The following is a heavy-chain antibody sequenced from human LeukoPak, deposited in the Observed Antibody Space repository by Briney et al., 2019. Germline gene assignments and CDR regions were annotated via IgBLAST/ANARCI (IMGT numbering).Heavy chain of an antibody. Sequence: PSETLSLTCTVSGASISSYYWSWIRQSPGKRLEWIGYIFYSGSTNYNPSLKSRVTISVDTSKNQFSLKLSSVTAADTAVYYCARARVYCSSTSCSDWFDPWGQGTLVTVSS. CDR2: IFYSGST. CDR3: ARARVYCSSTSCSDWFDP. CDR1: GASISSYY. D-gene: IGHD2-2*01. V-gene: IGHV4-59*08. J-gene: IGHJ5*02.